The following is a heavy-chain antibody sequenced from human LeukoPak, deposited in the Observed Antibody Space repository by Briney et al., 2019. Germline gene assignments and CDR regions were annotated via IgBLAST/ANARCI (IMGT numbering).Heavy chain of an antibody. CDR2: IYYSGST. V-gene: IGHV4-30-4*07. CDR3: ARYFEVWFDP. Sequence: SETLSLTCAVPGGSISSGGYSWSWIRQPPGKGLEWIGYIYYSGSTYYNPSLKSRVTISVDTSKNQFSLKLSSVTAADTAVYYCARYFEVWFDPWGQGTLVTVPS. J-gene: IGHJ5*02. D-gene: IGHD2/OR15-2a*01. CDR1: GGSISSGGYS.